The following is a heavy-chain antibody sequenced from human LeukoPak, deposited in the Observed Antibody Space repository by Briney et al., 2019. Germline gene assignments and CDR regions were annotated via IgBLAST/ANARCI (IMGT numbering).Heavy chain of an antibody. V-gene: IGHV1-2*02. CDR1: GYTFTGYY. Sequence: ASVKVSCKASGYTFTGYYMHWVRQAPGQGLEWMGWINPNSGGTNYAQKFQGRVTMTRDTSISTAYMELSRLRSDDTAVYYCARTLLGSSSYYYYYYMDVWGKGTTVTVSS. CDR3: ARTLLGSSSYYYYYYMDV. J-gene: IGHJ6*03. CDR2: INPNSGGT. D-gene: IGHD6-6*01.